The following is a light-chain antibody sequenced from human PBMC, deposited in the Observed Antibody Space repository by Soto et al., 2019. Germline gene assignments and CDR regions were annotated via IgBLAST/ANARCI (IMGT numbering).Light chain of an antibody. V-gene: IGKV1-5*01. CDR1: QSISSW. Sequence: IHMTHSPSTLSASLGDIVTITFRAIQSISSWLAWYQQKPRKAPKLLIYDASSLERGVASRFSGSGSGTEFTLTISSLQPDDFATYYCQHYNSYSEAFGQGTKVDIK. J-gene: IGKJ1*01. CDR3: QHYNSYSEA. CDR2: DAS.